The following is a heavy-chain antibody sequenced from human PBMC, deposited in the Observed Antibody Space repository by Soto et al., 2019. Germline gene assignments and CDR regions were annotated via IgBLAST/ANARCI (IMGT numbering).Heavy chain of an antibody. CDR1: GYTFTSYG. D-gene: IGHD2-15*01. CDR2: ISAYNGNT. Sequence: QVQLMQSGAEVKKPGASVKVSCKASGYTFTSYGISWVRQAPGQGLEWMGWISAYNGNTNYAQKLQGRVTMTTDTSTSTAYMELRSLRSDDTAVYYCARECSGGSCYSGYYYYYGMDVWGQGTTVTVSS. V-gene: IGHV1-18*01. J-gene: IGHJ6*02. CDR3: ARECSGGSCYSGYYYYYGMDV.